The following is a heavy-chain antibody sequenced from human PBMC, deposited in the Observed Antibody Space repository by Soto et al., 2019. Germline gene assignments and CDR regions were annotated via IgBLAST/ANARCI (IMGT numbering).Heavy chain of an antibody. J-gene: IGHJ6*02. CDR1: GVTFSDYD. CDR3: AREAYGDYLPLPGMDV. D-gene: IGHD4-17*01. V-gene: IGHV3-11*01. Sequence: SLTLSCAASGVTFSDYDMSWIRQAPGKGLEWVSYISSSGSTIYYADSVKGRFTISRDNAKNSLYLQMNSLRAEDTAVYYCAREAYGDYLPLPGMDVCGQGTTVTVSS. CDR2: ISSSGSTI.